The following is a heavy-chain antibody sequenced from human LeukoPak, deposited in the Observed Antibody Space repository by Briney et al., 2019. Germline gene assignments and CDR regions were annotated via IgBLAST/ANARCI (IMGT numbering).Heavy chain of an antibody. J-gene: IGHJ5*02. CDR1: GGSISSGSYY. CDR3: ARGGDSGSIGLGHNWFDP. D-gene: IGHD3-16*01. V-gene: IGHV4-61*02. CDR2: IYTSGST. Sequence: SETLSLTCTVSGGSISSGSYYWSWIRQPAGKGLEWIGRIYTSGSTNYNPSLKSRVTISGDTSKNQVSLKLSSVTAADTAVYYCARGGDSGSIGLGHNWFDPWGQGTLVSVSS.